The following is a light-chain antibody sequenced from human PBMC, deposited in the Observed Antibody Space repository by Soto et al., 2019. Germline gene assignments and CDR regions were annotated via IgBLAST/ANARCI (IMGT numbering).Light chain of an antibody. CDR2: DDS. J-gene: IGLJ1*01. CDR1: NIGSKS. Sequence: SYELTQSPSVSVAPGQTVSITCGGYNIGSKSVHWYQQKPGQAPCLVVYDDSDRRSGIPERFSGSNSGNTATLTITRVEAGDEADYHCLVWDSRSDNYVFATGTKVSVL. CDR3: LVWDSRSDNYV. V-gene: IGLV3-21*02.